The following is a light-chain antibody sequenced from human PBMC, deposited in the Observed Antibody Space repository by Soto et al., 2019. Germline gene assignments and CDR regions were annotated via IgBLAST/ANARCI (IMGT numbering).Light chain of an antibody. J-gene: IGKJ1*01. CDR2: GAS. CDR3: QQYGSPPPT. V-gene: IGKV3-20*01. CDR1: QSVSSNY. Sequence: EIVLTQSPGTLSLSPGERATLSCRASQSVSSNYLAWYQRKPGQAPRLLIYGASSRATDIPRRFSGSGSGTYFTLTITRLESEDFAVYDCQQYGSPPPTFGLGTKVEFK.